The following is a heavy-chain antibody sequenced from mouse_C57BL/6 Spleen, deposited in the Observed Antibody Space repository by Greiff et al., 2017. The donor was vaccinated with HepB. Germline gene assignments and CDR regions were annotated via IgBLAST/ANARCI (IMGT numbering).Heavy chain of an antibody. J-gene: IGHJ4*01. CDR3: AREGVYYGSRSYAMDY. V-gene: IGHV1-64*01. Sequence: QVQLQQPGAELVKPGASVKLSCKASGYTFTSYWMHWVKQRPGQGLEWIGMIHPNSGSTNYNEKFKSKATLTVDKSSSTAYMQLSSLTSEDSAVYYCAREGVYYGSRSYAMDYWGQGTSVTVSS. D-gene: IGHD1-1*01. CDR1: GYTFTSYW. CDR2: IHPNSGST.